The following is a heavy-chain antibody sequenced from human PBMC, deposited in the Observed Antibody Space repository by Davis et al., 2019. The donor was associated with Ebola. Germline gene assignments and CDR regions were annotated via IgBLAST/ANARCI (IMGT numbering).Heavy chain of an antibody. CDR3: ARDRDPVYYYDSTGYDAFDI. Sequence: ASVMVSCKASGHTSTGYHIHWVRQAPGQRLEWMGWLNPNSGGTNYAQKFQGWVTLTRDTSIGTDYMKLSRLRSDDTAVYYCARDRDPVYYYDSTGYDAFDIWGQGTMVTVSS. CDR2: LNPNSGGT. D-gene: IGHD3-22*01. CDR1: GHTSTGYH. V-gene: IGHV1-2*04. J-gene: IGHJ3*02.